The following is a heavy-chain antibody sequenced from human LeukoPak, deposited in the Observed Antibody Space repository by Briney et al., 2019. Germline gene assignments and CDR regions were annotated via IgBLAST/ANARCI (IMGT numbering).Heavy chain of an antibody. D-gene: IGHD5-18*01. CDR3: ASGLGGQLWLFDY. V-gene: IGHV3-30*04. CDR2: ISYDGSNK. Sequence: GGSLRLSCAASGFTFSSYAMHWVRQAPGKGLEWVAVISYDGSNKYYADSVKGRFTISRDNAKNSLYLQMNSLRAEDTAVYYCASGLGGQLWLFDYWGQGTLVTVSS. J-gene: IGHJ4*02. CDR1: GFTFSSYA.